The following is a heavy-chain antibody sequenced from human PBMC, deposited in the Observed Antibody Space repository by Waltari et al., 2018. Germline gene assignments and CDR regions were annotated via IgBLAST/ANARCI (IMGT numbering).Heavy chain of an antibody. Sequence: QVQLQESGPGLVKPSQTLSLTCTVSGGSISSGSYYWSWIRQPAGKGLEWIGYIYTSGSTNYNPSLKSRVTISVDTSKNQFSLKLSSVTAADTAVYYCARGAWFDPWGHGTLVTVSS. V-gene: IGHV4-61*09. CDR2: IYTSGST. J-gene: IGHJ5*02. CDR3: ARGAWFDP. CDR1: GGSISSGSYY.